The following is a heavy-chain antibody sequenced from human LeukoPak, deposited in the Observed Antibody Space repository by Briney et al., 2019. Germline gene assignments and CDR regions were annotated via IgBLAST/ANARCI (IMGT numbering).Heavy chain of an antibody. D-gene: IGHD1-26*01. CDR3: AKDGRELLPRQLDY. CDR1: GFTFSNYA. CDR2: ISGSGGST. J-gene: IGHJ4*02. Sequence: GGSLRLSCTASGFTFSNYAMSWVRQAPGKGLEWVSAISGSGGSTYYADSVKGRFTISRDNSKDTVYLQVNSLRAEDTAVYYCAKDGRELLPRQLDYWGQGTLVTVSS. V-gene: IGHV3-23*01.